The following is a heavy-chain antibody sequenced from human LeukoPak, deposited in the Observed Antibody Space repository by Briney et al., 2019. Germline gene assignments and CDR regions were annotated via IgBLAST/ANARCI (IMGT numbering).Heavy chain of an antibody. CDR3: ARDDYRSSSGGFDY. CDR1: GYTFTTYG. D-gene: IGHD6-6*01. CDR2: ISAYTGNT. V-gene: IGHV1-18*01. J-gene: IGHJ4*02. Sequence: ASVKVSCKASGYTFTTYGISWVRQAPGQGLEWMGWISAYTGNTHYAQKLQDRVTMTTDTSTTTAYMELRSLRSDDTAVYFCARDDYRSSSGGFDYWGQGTLVTVSS.